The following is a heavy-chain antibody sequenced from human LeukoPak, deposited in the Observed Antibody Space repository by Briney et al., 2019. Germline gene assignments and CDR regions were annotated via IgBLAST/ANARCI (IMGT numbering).Heavy chain of an antibody. D-gene: IGHD5-18*01. CDR2: IRYDGSNK. CDR3: AKAGLRGRGGYSYGYTDY. V-gene: IGHV3-30*02. CDR1: GFTFSSYG. Sequence: GGSLRLSCAASGFTFSSYGMHWVRQAPGKGLEWVAFIRYDGSNKYYADSVKGRFTISRDNSKNTLYLQVNSLRAEDTAVYYCAKAGLRGRGGYSYGYTDYWGQGTLVTVSS. J-gene: IGHJ4*02.